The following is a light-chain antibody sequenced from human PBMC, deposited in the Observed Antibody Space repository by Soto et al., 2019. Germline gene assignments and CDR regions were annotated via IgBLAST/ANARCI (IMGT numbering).Light chain of an antibody. J-gene: IGKJ1*01. Sequence: DIQMTQSPSALSASVGDRVTITCRASQSVSNWLAWYRQKPGEAPKLLIYAGSTLERGVPSRFSGSGSGTEFTLTISSLQPDDCATFYCQQYDTYSRTFGQGTKVEVK. CDR3: QQYDTYSRT. CDR1: QSVSNW. CDR2: AGS. V-gene: IGKV1-5*03.